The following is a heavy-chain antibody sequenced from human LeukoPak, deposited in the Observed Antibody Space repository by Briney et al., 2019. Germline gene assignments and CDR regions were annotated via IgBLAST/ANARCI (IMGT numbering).Heavy chain of an antibody. CDR1: GYRFTDFH. D-gene: IGHD2-21*01. CDR2: INPATGMNPNSGGT. V-gene: IGHV1-2*02. Sequence: ASVKVSCKASGYRFTDFHIHWVRQAPGQGIEWMGWINPATGMNPNSGGTYYAKKFKGRVSMTTDTSISTIYLEMSSLTSDDTAVYFCVRVKKILPELEFWGQGSLLTVSS. CDR3: VRVKKILPELEF. J-gene: IGHJ4*02.